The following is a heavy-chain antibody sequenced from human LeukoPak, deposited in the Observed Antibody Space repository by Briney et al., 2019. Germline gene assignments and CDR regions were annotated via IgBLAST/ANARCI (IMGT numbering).Heavy chain of an antibody. J-gene: IGHJ4*02. Sequence: GGSLRLSCAASGFTFSTFSMNWVRQAPGKGLEWVSSVSSSSTYIHYADSVKGRFNFSRDNARTSLYLQMSSLRAEATAVYYCARDEGLTVAGPDFDYWGQGTLVTVSS. CDR2: VSSSSTYI. CDR1: GFTFSTFS. D-gene: IGHD6-19*01. CDR3: ARDEGLTVAGPDFDY. V-gene: IGHV3-21*01.